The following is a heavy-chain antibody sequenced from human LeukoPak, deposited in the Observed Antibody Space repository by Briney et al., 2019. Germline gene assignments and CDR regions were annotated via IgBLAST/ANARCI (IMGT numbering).Heavy chain of an antibody. V-gene: IGHV3-9*01. CDR3: AKAAGKVY. CDR1: GFTFDDYA. CDR2: ISWNSGSI. J-gene: IGHJ4*02. D-gene: IGHD6-13*01. Sequence: PGGSLRLSCAASGFTFDDYAMHWVRQAPGKGLEWVSGISWNSGSIGYADSVKGRFTISRDNAKNSLYLQMNSLRAGDTALYYCAKAAGKVYWGQGTLVTVSS.